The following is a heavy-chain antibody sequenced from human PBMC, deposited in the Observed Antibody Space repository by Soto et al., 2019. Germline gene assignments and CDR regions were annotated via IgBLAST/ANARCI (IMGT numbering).Heavy chain of an antibody. D-gene: IGHD3-10*01. V-gene: IGHV1-69*13. J-gene: IGHJ5*02. CDR1: GGTFSSYA. CDR3: ARVDELTVSMVRGAPYRFDP. CDR2: IIPIFGTA. Sequence: ASVKGACKASGGTFSSYAISWLRQAPGQGLEWMGGIIPIFGTANYAQKFQGRGTITADESTSTAYMELSSLRSEDTAVYYCARVDELTVSMVRGAPYRFDPWGQGTLVTVSS.